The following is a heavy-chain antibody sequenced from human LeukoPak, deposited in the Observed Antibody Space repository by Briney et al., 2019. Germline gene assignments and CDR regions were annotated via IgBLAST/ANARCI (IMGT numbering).Heavy chain of an antibody. J-gene: IGHJ4*02. D-gene: IGHD5-18*01. V-gene: IGHV3-23*01. CDR3: AKDPSAWIQLWYYFDY. CDR1: GFTFRNYA. CDR2: ISGSGGST. Sequence: PGGSLRLSCAASGFTFRNYAMSWVLQAPGKGLEWVSAISGSGGSTYYADSVKGRFTISRDNSKNTLYLQMNSLRAEDTAVYYCAKDPSAWIQLWYYFDYWGQGTLVTVSS.